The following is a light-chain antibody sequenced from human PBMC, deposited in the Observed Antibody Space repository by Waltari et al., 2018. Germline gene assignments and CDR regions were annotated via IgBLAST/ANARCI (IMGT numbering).Light chain of an antibody. CDR2: DVT. CDR1: SSDVGGYKY. Sequence: QSALTQPRSVSGSPGQSVTISCTGTSSDVGGYKYVSWYQQHPGKAPKLMISDVTERPSGAPDRFSGSKSGNTASLTISGLQADDEGDYYCCSYAGGDTLVFGGGTKLTVL. CDR3: CSYAGGDTLV. J-gene: IGLJ2*01. V-gene: IGLV2-11*01.